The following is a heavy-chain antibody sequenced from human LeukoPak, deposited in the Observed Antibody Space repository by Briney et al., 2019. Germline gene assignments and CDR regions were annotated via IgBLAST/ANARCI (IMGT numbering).Heavy chain of an antibody. D-gene: IGHD5-18*01. CDR2: IYGSGGS. CDR1: GDSFSNYY. Sequence: SETLSLTCNVSGDSFSNYYWSWIRQPAGRGLEWIGRIYGSGGSDYNPSLKSRVSISVDKSKNRSSLNLTSVTAADTAVYYCAREAETYSSGFYYDQWGQGTLVTVSS. J-gene: IGHJ4*02. V-gene: IGHV4-4*07. CDR3: AREAETYSSGFYYDQ.